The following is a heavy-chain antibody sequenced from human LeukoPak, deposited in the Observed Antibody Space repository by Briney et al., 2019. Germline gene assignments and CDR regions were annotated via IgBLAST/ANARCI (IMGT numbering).Heavy chain of an antibody. V-gene: IGHV3-74*01. Sequence: TGGSLRLSCAASGFTFSGYWMHWVRQAPGKGLVWVSRINSDGSSTSYADSVKGRFTISRDNAKNTLYLQMNSLRAEDTAVYYCARAPPYNWNDVAFDIWGQGTMVTVSS. J-gene: IGHJ3*02. CDR1: GFTFSGYW. D-gene: IGHD1-1*01. CDR2: INSDGSST. CDR3: ARAPPYNWNDVAFDI.